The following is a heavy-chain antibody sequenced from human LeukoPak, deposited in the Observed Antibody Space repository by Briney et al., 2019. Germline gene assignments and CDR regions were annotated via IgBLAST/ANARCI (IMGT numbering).Heavy chain of an antibody. V-gene: IGHV4-4*02. CDR2: IYDSGTT. CDR3: VRQGTNSGYYLLDH. J-gene: IGHJ4*02. D-gene: IGHD3-22*01. Sequence: PSGTLSLTCAVSGDSISSRNWWSWVRQPPGKGLEWIGEIYDSGTTNYNPSLKSRVTISIDASKNQFSLKLTSVTVADTATYYCVRQGTNSGYYLLDHWGQGHPVIVSS. CDR1: GDSISSRNW.